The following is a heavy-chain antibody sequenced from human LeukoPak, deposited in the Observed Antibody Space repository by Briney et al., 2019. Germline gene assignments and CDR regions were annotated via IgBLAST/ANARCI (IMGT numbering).Heavy chain of an antibody. J-gene: IGHJ4*02. CDR2: ISSSSTYI. CDR1: GFTFSSYW. CDR3: ARLVSRIALAGADY. V-gene: IGHV3-21*06. D-gene: IGHD6-19*01. Sequence: GGSLRLSCAASGFTFSSYWMTWVRQAPGKGLEWVSSISSSSTYIYYADSVKGRFTVSRDNAENSPYLQMNSLRAEDTAVYYCARLVSRIALAGADYWGQGTLVTVSS.